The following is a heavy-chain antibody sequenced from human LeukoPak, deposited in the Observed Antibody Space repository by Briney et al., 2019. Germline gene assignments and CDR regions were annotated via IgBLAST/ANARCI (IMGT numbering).Heavy chain of an antibody. Sequence: SETLSLTCAVYGGSFSGYYWTWIRQAPGKGLEWIGEINPSARISYNPSLKSRLTISVGASKNQFSLNLRSLTAADTAVYYCARGRQEVSMIVVVMTAVSYYLDVWGKGTTVTVS. CDR2: INPSARI. CDR1: GGSFSGYY. CDR3: ARGRQEVSMIVVVMTAVSYYLDV. V-gene: IGHV4-34*01. J-gene: IGHJ6*03. D-gene: IGHD3-22*01.